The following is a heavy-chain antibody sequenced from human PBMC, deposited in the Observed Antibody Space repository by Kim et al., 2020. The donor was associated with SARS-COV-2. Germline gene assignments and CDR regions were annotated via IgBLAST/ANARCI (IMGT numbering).Heavy chain of an antibody. J-gene: IGHJ3*02. D-gene: IGHD3-16*01. Sequence: GGSLRLSCATSGFTFSAYDMNWVRQAPGKGLEWLSFITKSSTTIYYADSVEGRFTISRDNAKNSLFLQMNSLRDEDTALSYCVRDRMGGAFDIWGRGTMV. V-gene: IGHV3-48*02. CDR3: VRDRMGGAFDI. CDR1: GFTFSAYD. CDR2: ITKSSTTI.